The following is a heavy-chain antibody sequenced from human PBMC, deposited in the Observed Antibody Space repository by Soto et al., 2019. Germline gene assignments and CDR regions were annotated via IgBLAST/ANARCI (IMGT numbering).Heavy chain of an antibody. Sequence: PGGSLRLSCEASGFTFRSYAMSWVRQAPGKGLEWVSAISGSGGGTYYADSVKGRFTISRDNSKNTLYLQVNRLSAEDTAVYYCAKAYSKNFDYWGQGTLVTVS. D-gene: IGHD2-21*01. J-gene: IGHJ4*02. CDR1: GFTFRSYA. CDR2: ISGSGGGT. V-gene: IGHV3-23*01. CDR3: AKAYSKNFDY.